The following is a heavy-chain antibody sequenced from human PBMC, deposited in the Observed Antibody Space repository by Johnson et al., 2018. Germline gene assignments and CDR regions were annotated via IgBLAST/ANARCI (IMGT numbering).Heavy chain of an antibody. Sequence: QVQLQESGPGLVKASQTLSLSCIVSGGSITSGDYYWGWIRQHAGKGLEWVGYIFHRGITYYNPSPKRRATISVDTSKNQFSLKLNPVTSADTAVYYCARTFGDYNFLPFDVWGQGTMVTVSS. CDR2: IFHRGIT. J-gene: IGHJ3*01. CDR3: ARTFGDYNFLPFDV. CDR1: GGSITSGDYY. D-gene: IGHD4-17*01. V-gene: IGHV4-30-4*01.